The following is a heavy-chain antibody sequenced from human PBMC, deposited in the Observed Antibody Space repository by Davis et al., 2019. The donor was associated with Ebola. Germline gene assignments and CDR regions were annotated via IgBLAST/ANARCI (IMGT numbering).Heavy chain of an antibody. V-gene: IGHV4-59*01. J-gene: IGHJ6*02. D-gene: IGHD2-21*02. CDR1: GGSISSYY. CDR3: ARELLGMDV. CDR2: IYYSGST. Sequence: PSETLSLTCTVSGGSISSYYWSWIRQPPGKGLEWIGYIYYSGSTNYNPSLKSRVTISVDTSKNQFSLKVSSVTAADTAVYYCARELLGMDVWGQGTTVTVSS.